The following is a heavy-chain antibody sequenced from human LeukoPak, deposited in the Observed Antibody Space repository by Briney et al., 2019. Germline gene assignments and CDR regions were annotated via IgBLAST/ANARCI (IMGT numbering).Heavy chain of an antibody. CDR3: ARIDIRRGSGANLFDP. Sequence: ASVKVCCKGSGYTFTSYDINWVRHGTGQGLELMGWMNPNSGNTDYAQKFQGRVTITRNTSISTAYMELSSLRSEDTAVYYCARIDIRRGSGANLFDPWGQGTLVTVSS. CDR2: MNPNSGNT. V-gene: IGHV1-8*03. CDR1: GYTFTSYD. J-gene: IGHJ5*02. D-gene: IGHD3-10*01.